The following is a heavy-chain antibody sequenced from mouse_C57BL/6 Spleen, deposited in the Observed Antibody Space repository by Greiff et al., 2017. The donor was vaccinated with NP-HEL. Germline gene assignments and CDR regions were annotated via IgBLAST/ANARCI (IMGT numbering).Heavy chain of an antibody. Sequence: VQLQQSGAELVKPGASVKLSCKASGYTFTSYWMHWVKQRPGQGLEWIGMIHPNSGSTNYNEKFKSKATLTVDKSSSTAYMQLSSLTSEDSAVYYCARPSSSPLAYWGQRTLVTVSA. D-gene: IGHD1-1*01. CDR2: IHPNSGST. CDR3: ARPSSSPLAY. J-gene: IGHJ3*01. CDR1: GYTFTSYW. V-gene: IGHV1-64*01.